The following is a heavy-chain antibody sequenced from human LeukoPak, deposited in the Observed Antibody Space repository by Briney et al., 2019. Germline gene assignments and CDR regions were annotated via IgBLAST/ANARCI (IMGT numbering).Heavy chain of an antibody. CDR2: IYYSGST. J-gene: IGHJ4*02. Sequence: PSETLSLTCTVSGGSLSSGGYYWSWIRQHPGKGLEWIGYIYYSGSTYYNPSLKSRVTISVDTSKNQFSLKLSSVTAADTAVYYCARDRAARPHFDYWGQGTLSPSPQ. CDR1: GGSLSSGGYY. V-gene: IGHV4-31*03. CDR3: ARDRAARPHFDY. D-gene: IGHD6-6*01.